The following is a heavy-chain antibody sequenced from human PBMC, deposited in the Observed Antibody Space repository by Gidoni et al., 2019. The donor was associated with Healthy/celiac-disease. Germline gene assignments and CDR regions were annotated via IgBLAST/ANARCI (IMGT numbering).Heavy chain of an antibody. D-gene: IGHD1-26*01. CDR2: ISYDGSNK. J-gene: IGHJ4*02. CDR1: SSYG. V-gene: IGHV3-30*18. Sequence: SSYGMHWVRQAPGKGLEWVAVISYDGSNKYYADSVKGRFTISRDNSKNTLYLQMNSLRAEDTAVYYCAKENLAWVGATETYFDYWGQGTLVTVSS. CDR3: AKENLAWVGATETYFDY.